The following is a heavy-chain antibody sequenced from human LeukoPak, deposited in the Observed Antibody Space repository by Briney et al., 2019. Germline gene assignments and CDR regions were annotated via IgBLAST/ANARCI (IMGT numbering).Heavy chain of an antibody. CDR1: GGTFSSYA. V-gene: IGHV1-69*13. D-gene: IGHD1-26*01. Sequence: SVKVSCKASGGTFSSYAISWVRQAPGQGVEWMGGIIPIFGTANYAQKFQGRVTITADESTSTAYMELSSLRSEDTAVYYCALGSSGGNEDWFDHWGQGTLVTVSS. CDR2: IIPIFGTA. J-gene: IGHJ5*02. CDR3: ALGSSGGNEDWFDH.